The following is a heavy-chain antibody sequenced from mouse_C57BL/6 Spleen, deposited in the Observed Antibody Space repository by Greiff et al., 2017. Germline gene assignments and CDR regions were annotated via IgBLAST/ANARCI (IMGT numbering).Heavy chain of an antibody. J-gene: IGHJ2*01. Sequence: VKLQQSGAELVRPGTSVKVSCKASGYAFTNYLIEWVKQRPGQGLEWIGVINPGSGGTNYNEKFKGKATLTADKSSSTAYMQLSSLTSEDSAVYFCARYGITTVVATDYWGQGTTLTVSS. CDR3: ARYGITTVVATDY. V-gene: IGHV1-54*01. CDR2: INPGSGGT. D-gene: IGHD1-1*01. CDR1: GYAFTNYL.